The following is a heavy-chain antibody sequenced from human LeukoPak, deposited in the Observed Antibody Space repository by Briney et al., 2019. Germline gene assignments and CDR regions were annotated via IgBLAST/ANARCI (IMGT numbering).Heavy chain of an antibody. CDR2: ISSGGDIM. Sequence: PGGSLRLSCAASGLRFSDYYVSWIRQAPGKGLQWVSYISSGGDIMHYADSVKGRFASSRDNAKNSGYLEMNSLGAEDTAVYYCATNLIGAGEYFQQWGQGTLVTVSS. CDR1: GLRFSDYY. V-gene: IGHV3-11*01. CDR3: ATNLIGAGEYFQQ. D-gene: IGHD2/OR15-2a*01. J-gene: IGHJ1*01.